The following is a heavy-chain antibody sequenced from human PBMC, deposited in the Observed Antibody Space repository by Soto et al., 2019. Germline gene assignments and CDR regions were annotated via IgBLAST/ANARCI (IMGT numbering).Heavy chain of an antibody. CDR1: GGSISSSSYY. Sequence: SETLSLTCTVSGGSISSSSYYWGWIRQPPGKGLEWIGSIYYSGSTYYNPSLKSRVTISVDTSKNQFSLKLSSVTAADTAVYYCARDYSSSSRPMLGYYYYGMDVWGQGTTVTVSS. J-gene: IGHJ6*02. CDR2: IYYSGST. CDR3: ARDYSSSSRPMLGYYYYGMDV. V-gene: IGHV4-39*01. D-gene: IGHD6-6*01.